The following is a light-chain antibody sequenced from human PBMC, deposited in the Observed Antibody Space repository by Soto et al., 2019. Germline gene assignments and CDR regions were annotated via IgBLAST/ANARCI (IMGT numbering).Light chain of an antibody. J-gene: IGKJ2*01. V-gene: IGKV3-11*01. CDR1: QTVSSL. CDR3: QQCGNWPYT. CDR2: DAA. Sequence: EIVLTQSPATLSLSPGERATLSCRASQTVSSLLAWYHQKPGRPTRLLIYDAAKRATGIPPRFTGSGSRTHFPLPISSLEPEGLSVCHCQQCGNWPYTFGQGTKVEIK.